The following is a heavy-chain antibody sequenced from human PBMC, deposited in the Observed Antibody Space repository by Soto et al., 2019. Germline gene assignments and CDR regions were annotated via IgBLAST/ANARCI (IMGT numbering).Heavy chain of an antibody. D-gene: IGHD3-3*01. CDR3: AKDGRARHHLPIYTIFGGEVDKTIDY. CDR1: GFTFSSYA. Sequence: EVQLLESGGGLVQPGGSLRLSCAASGFTFSSYAMSWVRQAPGTGLEWVSAISGSGGSTYYADSVKGRFTISRDNSKNTLYLQMNRLRAEDKALSYCAKDGRARHHLPIYTIFGGEVDKTIDYWGQGTLVTVSS. CDR2: ISGSGGST. J-gene: IGHJ4*02. V-gene: IGHV3-23*01.